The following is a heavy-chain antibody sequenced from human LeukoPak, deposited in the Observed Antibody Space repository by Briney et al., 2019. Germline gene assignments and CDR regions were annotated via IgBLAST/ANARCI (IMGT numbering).Heavy chain of an antibody. J-gene: IGHJ5*02. CDR2: IYTSGST. D-gene: IGHD4-11*01. V-gene: IGHV4-61*02. CDR3: ARHGVTTSWFDP. CDR1: GGSISSGSYY. Sequence: PSETLSLTCTVSGGSISSGSYYWSWIRQPAGKGLEWIGRIYTSGSTNYNPSLKSRVTISVDTSKNQFSLKLSSVTAADTAVYYCARHGVTTSWFDPWGQGTLVTVSS.